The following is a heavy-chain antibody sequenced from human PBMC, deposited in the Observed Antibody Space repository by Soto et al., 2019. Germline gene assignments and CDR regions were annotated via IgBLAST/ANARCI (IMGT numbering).Heavy chain of an antibody. V-gene: IGHV4-39*01. CDR3: ATGPGHPVVAAWSVKYYYYMDV. CDR2: IYYSGST. J-gene: IGHJ6*03. CDR1: GGSISSSSYY. D-gene: IGHD2-15*01. Sequence: SETLSLTCTVSGGSISSSSYYWGWIRQPPGKGLEWIGSIYYSGSTYYNPSLKSRVTISVDTSKNQFSLKLSSVTAADTAVYYCATGPGHPVVAAWSVKYYYYMDVWGKGTTVTVSS.